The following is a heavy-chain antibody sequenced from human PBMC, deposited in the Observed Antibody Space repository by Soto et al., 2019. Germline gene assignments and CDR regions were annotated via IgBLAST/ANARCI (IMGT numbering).Heavy chain of an antibody. CDR2: ISYDGSNK. CDR3: ARVKGSSWTAGYFDY. Sequence: GGSLRLSCAASEFTFSSYAMHWVRQAPGKGLEWVAVISYDGSNKYYADSVKGRFAISRDNSKNTLYLQMNSLRPEDTAVYYCARVKGSSWTAGYFDYWGQGTLVTVSS. J-gene: IGHJ4*02. D-gene: IGHD6-13*01. CDR1: EFTFSSYA. V-gene: IGHV3-30*09.